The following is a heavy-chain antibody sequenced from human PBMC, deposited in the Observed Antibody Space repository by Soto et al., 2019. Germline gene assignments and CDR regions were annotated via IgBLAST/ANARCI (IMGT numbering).Heavy chain of an antibody. CDR2: ISGSGGNT. J-gene: IGHJ4*02. CDR1: ELNSINYA. Sequence: GGSQIVSRTASELNSINYAMSWVRQDPGKGLEWVSGISGSGGNTYYADSVKGRFTISRDNSKNMLYLQMNSLRAEDTAVYYCAKRLTTVTTVFDCWGQGTLVTVSS. D-gene: IGHD4-17*01. CDR3: AKRLTTVTTVFDC. V-gene: IGHV3-23*01.